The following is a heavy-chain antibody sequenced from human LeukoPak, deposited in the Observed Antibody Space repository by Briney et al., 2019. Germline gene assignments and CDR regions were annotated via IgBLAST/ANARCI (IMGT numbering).Heavy chain of an antibody. CDR2: INHSGST. Sequence: PSETLSLTCAAYGGSFSGYYWSWIRQPPGKGLEWIGEINHSGSTNYNPSLKSRVTISVDTSKNQFSLKLSSVTAADTAVYYCARCVGYCSGGSCYPRPYYYYYMDVWGKGTTVTVSS. CDR1: GGSFSGYY. J-gene: IGHJ6*03. V-gene: IGHV4-34*01. CDR3: ARCVGYCSGGSCYPRPYYYYYMDV. D-gene: IGHD2-15*01.